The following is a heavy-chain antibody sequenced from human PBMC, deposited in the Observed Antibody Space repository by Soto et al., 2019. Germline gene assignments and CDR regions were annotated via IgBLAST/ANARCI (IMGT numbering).Heavy chain of an antibody. CDR2: ISGSGGST. V-gene: IGHV3-23*01. CDR1: GFTFSIFA. D-gene: IGHD7-27*01. J-gene: IGHJ4*02. Sequence: RLSCAASGFTFSIFAMSWVRRSPGKGLEWVSTISGSGGSTYYADAVKGRFTISRDNSMGTLYLQMKSLRVEDTAIYYCAKEVSLGSTVDLGYWGQGALVTVSS. CDR3: AKEVSLGSTVDLGY.